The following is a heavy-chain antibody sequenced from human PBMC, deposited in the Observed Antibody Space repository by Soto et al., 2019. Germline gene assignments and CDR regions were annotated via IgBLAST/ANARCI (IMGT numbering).Heavy chain of an antibody. CDR2: IYYSGST. CDR3: ARVHSSGYYQIFDHRYFDL. Sequence: QVQLQESGPGLVKPSETLSLTCTVSGGSVSSGSYYWSWIRQPPGKGLEWIGYIYYSGSTDYNPSLKFRVTISIDTSKNHFSLKLSSVTAADTAVYYCARVHSSGYYQIFDHRYFDLWGRGTLVTVSP. J-gene: IGHJ2*01. V-gene: IGHV4-61*01. CDR1: GGSVSSGSYY. D-gene: IGHD3-22*01.